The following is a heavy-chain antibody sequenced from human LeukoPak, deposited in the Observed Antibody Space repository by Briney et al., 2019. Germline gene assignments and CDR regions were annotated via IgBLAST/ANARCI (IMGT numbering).Heavy chain of an antibody. Sequence: PSETLSLTCAVYGESFSGYYWRWLRESPGKALEGIGEINHSGSTNYNPSLKSRVTISEDTSKNQFFLKLSSVTAADTAVYYCARGSTYSSGLHRGQGTLVTVAS. CDR3: ARGSTYSSGLH. V-gene: IGHV4-34*01. CDR2: INHSGST. CDR1: GESFSGYY. D-gene: IGHD6-19*01. J-gene: IGHJ4*02.